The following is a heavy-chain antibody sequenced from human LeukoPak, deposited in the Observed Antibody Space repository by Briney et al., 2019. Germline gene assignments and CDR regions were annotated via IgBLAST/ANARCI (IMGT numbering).Heavy chain of an antibody. Sequence: SETLSLTCTVSGASISSGSHYWTWIRQPAGKGLEWIGRIYTSGNTNYNPSLKSRVTISIDTSKNQFSLKLSSVTAADTAVYYCAKDSCGGSCNSYWFDPWGQGTLVTVSS. CDR3: AKDSCGGSCNSYWFDP. D-gene: IGHD2-15*01. J-gene: IGHJ5*02. CDR2: IYTSGNT. V-gene: IGHV4-61*02. CDR1: GASISSGSHY.